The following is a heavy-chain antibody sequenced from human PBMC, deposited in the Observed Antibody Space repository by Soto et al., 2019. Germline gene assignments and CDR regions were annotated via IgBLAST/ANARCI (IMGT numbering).Heavy chain of an antibody. CDR1: GGSFSGYY. V-gene: IGHV4-34*01. Sequence: PSETLSLTCAVYGGSFSGYYWSWIRQPPGRGLEWIGEINHSGSTNYNPSLKSRVTISVDTSKNQFSLKLSSVTAADTAVYSCARGYRDRTFTGIDAFDIWGQGTMVTVSS. D-gene: IGHD1-1*01. CDR2: INHSGST. CDR3: ARGYRDRTFTGIDAFDI. J-gene: IGHJ3*02.